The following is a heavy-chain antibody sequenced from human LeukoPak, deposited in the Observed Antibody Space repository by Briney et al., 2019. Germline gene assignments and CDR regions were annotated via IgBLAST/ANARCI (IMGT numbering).Heavy chain of an antibody. CDR3: AKAHYYGSGSYSNYYYGMDV. Sequence: TGGSLRLSCAASGFTFSKYAMSWVRQAPGKGLEWVSAISGSGGSTYYADSVKGRFTISRDNSKNTLYLQMNSLRAEDTAVYYCAKAHYYGSGSYSNYYYGMDVWGQGTTVTVSS. CDR2: ISGSGGST. J-gene: IGHJ6*02. V-gene: IGHV3-23*01. CDR1: GFTFSKYA. D-gene: IGHD3-10*01.